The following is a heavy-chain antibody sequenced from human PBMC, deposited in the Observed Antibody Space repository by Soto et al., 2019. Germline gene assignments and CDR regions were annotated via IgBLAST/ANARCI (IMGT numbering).Heavy chain of an antibody. CDR1: GFSLTTSGVG. D-gene: IGHD3-3*01. CDR2: IYWDDDK. Sequence: QITLNESGPTVVRPTETLTLTCRFSGFSLTTSGVGVGWIRQSPGKAPEWLALIYWDDDKRYSASLKSRLTFTKYTSKNQMVLTVSDLDPTDTATYYCAHRVLRTVFGLVTTTAIYFDFWGQGTPVAVSS. V-gene: IGHV2-5*02. J-gene: IGHJ4*02. CDR3: AHRVLRTVFGLVTTTAIYFDF.